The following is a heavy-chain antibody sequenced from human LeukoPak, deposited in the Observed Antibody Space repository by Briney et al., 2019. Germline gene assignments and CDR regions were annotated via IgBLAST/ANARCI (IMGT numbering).Heavy chain of an antibody. D-gene: IGHD5-12*01. V-gene: IGHV1-18*01. J-gene: IGHJ3*02. CDR1: GYTFTSYG. CDR2: ISAYNGNT. Sequence: ASVKVSCKASGYTFTSYGISWVRQAPGQGLEWMGWISAYNGNTNYAQKLQGRVTMTTDTSTSTAYMELRSLRSDDTAVYYCARHWRYSGYDSGGDAFDIWGQGTMVTVSS. CDR3: ARHWRYSGYDSGGDAFDI.